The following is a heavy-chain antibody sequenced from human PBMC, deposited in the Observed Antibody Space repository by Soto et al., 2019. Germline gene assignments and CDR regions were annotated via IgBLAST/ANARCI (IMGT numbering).Heavy chain of an antibody. J-gene: IGHJ5*02. Sequence: ASVKVSCKASGYTFTSYGISWVRQAPGQGLEWMGWISAYNGNTNYAQKLQGRVTMTTDTSTRTAYMELRSLRSDDTAVYYCARDVIAAAVTYNWFDPWGQGTLVTVSS. CDR3: ARDVIAAAVTYNWFDP. D-gene: IGHD6-13*01. CDR2: ISAYNGNT. V-gene: IGHV1-18*01. CDR1: GYTFTSYG.